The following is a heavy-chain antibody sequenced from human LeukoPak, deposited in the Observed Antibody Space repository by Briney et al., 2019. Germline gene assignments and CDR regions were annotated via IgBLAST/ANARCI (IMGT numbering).Heavy chain of an antibody. CDR3: ARRVPAAIGDY. CDR2: MNPNTGNA. D-gene: IGHD2-2*02. CDR1: GYTFTNFD. V-gene: IGHV1-8*03. Sequence: ASMKVSCKASGYTFTNFDINWVRQATGQGLEWMGWMNPNTGNAGYAQKFQGRVTITTDESTSTAYMELSSLRSDDTAVYYCARRVPAAIGDYWGQGTLVTVSS. J-gene: IGHJ4*02.